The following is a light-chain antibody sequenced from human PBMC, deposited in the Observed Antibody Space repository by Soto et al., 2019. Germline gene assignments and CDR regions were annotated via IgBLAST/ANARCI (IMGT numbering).Light chain of an antibody. CDR1: SSDVGYYKY. J-gene: IGLJ2*01. CDR2: EVT. CDR3: SSYGGINNVV. V-gene: IGLV2-8*01. Sequence: QSALTQPPSASGSPGQSVTISCTGTSSDVGYYKYVSWYQQHPGKAPKLLIYEVTKRPSGVPDRFSGSKSGNTASLTVSGLQVEDEADYYCSSYGGINNVVFGGGTKLTVL.